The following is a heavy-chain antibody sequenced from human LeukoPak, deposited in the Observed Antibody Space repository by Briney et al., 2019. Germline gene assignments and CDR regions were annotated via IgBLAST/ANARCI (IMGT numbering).Heavy chain of an antibody. CDR3: AKSWRSGSLSGAFDI. CDR2: IYSDGRSA. J-gene: IGHJ3*02. CDR1: GFTFSSYW. D-gene: IGHD6-19*01. V-gene: IGHV3-74*01. Sequence: QPGGSLRLSCAASGFTFSSYWMHWVRQAPGKGLVWVSRIYSDGRSASYADSVKGRFTISRDNAKNTLYMQMNSLRAEDTAVYYCAKSWRSGSLSGAFDIWGQGTMVTVSS.